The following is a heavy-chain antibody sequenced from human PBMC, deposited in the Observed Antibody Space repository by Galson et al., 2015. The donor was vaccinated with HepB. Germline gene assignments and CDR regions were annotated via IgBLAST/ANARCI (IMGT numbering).Heavy chain of an antibody. CDR3: ARDPGRDGYNFYFDY. Sequence: SLRLSCAASGFTVSSNYMSWVRQAPGKGLEWVSIIYTGGGTYYADSVKGRFTISRDNSKNTLYLQMNSLRAEDTAVYYCARDPGRDGYNFYFDYWGQGTLVTVSS. V-gene: IGHV3-66*01. J-gene: IGHJ4*02. CDR2: IYTGGGT. D-gene: IGHD5-24*01. CDR1: GFTVSSNY.